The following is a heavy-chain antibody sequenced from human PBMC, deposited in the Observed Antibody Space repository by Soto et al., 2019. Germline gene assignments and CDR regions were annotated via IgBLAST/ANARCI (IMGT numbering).Heavy chain of an antibody. CDR3: ARAYSGRLPRRADYYFAMDV. D-gene: IGHD2-15*01. J-gene: IGHJ6*02. V-gene: IGHV3-13*05. CDR2: IGAADDP. Sequence: PGRSLRLSCAPSAFTFTAYDTDWVRQTTGKGLEWVSAIGAADDPYYLGSVKGRFTTSRENAKNSLYLQMNSRRAEDTAVYYCARAYSGRLPRRADYYFAMDVWGQGTTVTVSS. CDR1: AFTFTAYD.